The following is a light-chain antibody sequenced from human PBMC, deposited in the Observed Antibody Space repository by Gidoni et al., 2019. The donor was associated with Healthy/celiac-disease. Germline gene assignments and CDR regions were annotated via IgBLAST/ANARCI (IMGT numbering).Light chain of an antibody. Sequence: DIQMNQSPSTLSASVGDRVTSTCRASQSISSWLAWYQQKPGKAPKLLIYKASSLESGVPSRFSGSGSGTEFTLTISSLQPDDFATYYCQQYNSYPLTFXGXTKVEIK. CDR1: QSISSW. CDR2: KAS. CDR3: QQYNSYPLT. V-gene: IGKV1-5*03. J-gene: IGKJ4*01.